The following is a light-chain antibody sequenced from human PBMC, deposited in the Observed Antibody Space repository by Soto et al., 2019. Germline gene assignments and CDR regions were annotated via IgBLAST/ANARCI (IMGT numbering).Light chain of an antibody. V-gene: IGKV3-20*01. Sequence: EIVLTQSPGTLSLSPGERATLSCRASQSVNSNYLAWYQHKPGQAPRLLIYVTSSRATCIPDRFTGSGFVTDFTLTICRLEPEDFAVYYCQQYGSSPPAFGQGTKVDIK. CDR2: VTS. CDR1: QSVNSNY. J-gene: IGKJ1*01. CDR3: QQYGSSPPA.